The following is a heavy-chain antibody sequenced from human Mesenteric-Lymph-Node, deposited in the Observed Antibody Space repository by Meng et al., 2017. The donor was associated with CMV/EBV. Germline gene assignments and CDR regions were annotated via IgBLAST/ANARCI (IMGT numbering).Heavy chain of an antibody. CDR2: ISYDGSNK. V-gene: IGHV3-30*04. CDR3: ASILYDFWSGYYKGDYYDY. D-gene: IGHD3/OR15-3a*01. J-gene: IGHJ4*02. Sequence: GESLKISCAASGFTFSSYAMHWVRQAPGKGLEWVAVISYDGSNKYYADSVKGRFTIPRDNSKNTLYLQMNSLRVEDAAVYYCASILYDFWSGYYKGDYYDYWGQGTLVTVSS. CDR1: GFTFSSYA.